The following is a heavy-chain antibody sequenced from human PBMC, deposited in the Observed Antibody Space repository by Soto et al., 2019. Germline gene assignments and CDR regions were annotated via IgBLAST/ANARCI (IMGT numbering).Heavy chain of an antibody. V-gene: IGHV1-3*01. CDR1: GYTLTSYA. CDR3: ARESLHYWYFDL. J-gene: IGHJ2*01. CDR2: INAGNGNT. Sequence: GASVKVSCKASGYTLTSYAMHWVRQAPGQRLEWMGWINAGNGNTKYSQKSQGRVTITRDTSASTAYMELSSLRSEDTAVYYCARESLHYWYFDLWGRGTLVTRLL.